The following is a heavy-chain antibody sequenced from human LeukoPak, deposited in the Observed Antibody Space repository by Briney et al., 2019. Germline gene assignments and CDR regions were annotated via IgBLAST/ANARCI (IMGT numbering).Heavy chain of an antibody. D-gene: IGHD1-26*01. V-gene: IGHV1-69*04. CDR2: IIPIYDLS. Sequence: SVKVSCKASGGTFSSNTISWVRQAPGQGLEWMGRIIPIYDLSNYAQKLQGRVTITADKSTTTANMEVSSLRSEDTAVYYCARDRIVGPMESAFDIWGQGTMVTVSS. CDR1: GGTFSSNT. CDR3: ARDRIVGPMESAFDI. J-gene: IGHJ3*02.